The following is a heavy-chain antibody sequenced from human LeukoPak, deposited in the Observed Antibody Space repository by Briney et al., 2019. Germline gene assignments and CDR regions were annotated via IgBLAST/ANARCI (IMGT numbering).Heavy chain of an antibody. CDR3: ARHGSGTNWFDP. J-gene: IGHJ5*02. CDR1: GYNFINFW. Sequence: NAGESLKISCQGSGYNFINFWIAWVRQMPGKGLECMGIIYPGDSDTRYSPSFQGQVTISVDKSISTAYLQWSSLKASDTAMYYCARHGSGTNWFDPWGQGTLVTVSS. V-gene: IGHV5-51*01. CDR2: IYPGDSDT.